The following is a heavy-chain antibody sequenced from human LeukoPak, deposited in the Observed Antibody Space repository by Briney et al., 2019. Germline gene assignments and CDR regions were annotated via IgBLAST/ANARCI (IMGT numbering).Heavy chain of an antibody. D-gene: IGHD3-3*01. V-gene: IGHV1-46*01. J-gene: IGHJ6*02. CDR3: ARLRITIFGVVIPYYGMDV. Sequence: ASVKVSCKASGYTFTSYYMHWVRQAPGQGLEWMGIINPSGGSTSYAQKFQGRVTMTRDTSTSTVYMELSSLRSEDTAVYYCARLRITIFGVVIPYYGMDVWGQGTTVTVSS. CDR2: INPSGGST. CDR1: GYTFTSYY.